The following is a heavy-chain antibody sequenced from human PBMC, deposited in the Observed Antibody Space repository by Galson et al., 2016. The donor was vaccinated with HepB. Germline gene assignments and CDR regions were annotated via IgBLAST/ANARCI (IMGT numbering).Heavy chain of an antibody. D-gene: IGHD2-15*01. V-gene: IGHV3-23*01. CDR2: ISPGGST. CDR3: AKRGGLKYYFDC. Sequence: SLRLSCAASGFTFSSYGMSWVRQAPGQGLEWVSSISPGGSTYTDSVKGHFTISRGNSRNTLYLEMNSLRAEDTAVYYCAKRGGLKYYFDCWGQGTLVTVSS. CDR1: GFTFSSYG. J-gene: IGHJ4*02.